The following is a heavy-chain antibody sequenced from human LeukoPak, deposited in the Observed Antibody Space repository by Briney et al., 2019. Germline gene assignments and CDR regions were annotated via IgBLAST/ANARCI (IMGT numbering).Heavy chain of an antibody. CDR2: ISSSSSYI. J-gene: IGHJ4*02. V-gene: IGHV3-21*01. CDR3: ARESGVVAADLDY. Sequence: GGSLRLSCAASGSTFGNYYMNWVRQAPGKGLEWVSSISSSSSYIYYADSVKGRFTISRDNAKNSLYLQMNSLRAEDTAAYYCARESGVVAADLDYWGQGTLVTVSS. CDR1: GSTFGNYY. D-gene: IGHD2-15*01.